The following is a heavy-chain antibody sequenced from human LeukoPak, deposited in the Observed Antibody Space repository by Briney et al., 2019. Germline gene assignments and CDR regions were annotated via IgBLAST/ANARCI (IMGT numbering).Heavy chain of an antibody. CDR2: INPSGGST. V-gene: IGHV1-46*01. J-gene: IGHJ4*02. Sequence: ASVKVSCEASGYTFTSYYMHWVRQAPGQGLEWMGIINPSGGSTSYAQKFQGRVTMTRDTSTSTVYMELSSLRSEDTAVYYCARVGYCSGGSCYSGGTFDYWGQGTLVTVSS. CDR3: ARVGYCSGGSCYSGGTFDY. CDR1: GYTFTSYY. D-gene: IGHD2-15*01.